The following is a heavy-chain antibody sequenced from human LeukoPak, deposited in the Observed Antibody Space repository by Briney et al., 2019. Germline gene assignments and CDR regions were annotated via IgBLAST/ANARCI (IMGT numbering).Heavy chain of an antibody. V-gene: IGHV6-1*01. Sequence: SQTLSLTCAISGDSVSSNSAAWNWIRQSPSRGLEWLGRAYYRSKWYNDYAVSVKSRITINPDTSKNQFSLQLNSVTPEDTAVYYCARDRYYYDSSGYYLIDYWGQGTLVTVSS. CDR3: ARDRYYYDSSGYYLIDY. J-gene: IGHJ4*02. CDR1: GDSVSSNSAA. D-gene: IGHD3-22*01. CDR2: AYYRSKWYN.